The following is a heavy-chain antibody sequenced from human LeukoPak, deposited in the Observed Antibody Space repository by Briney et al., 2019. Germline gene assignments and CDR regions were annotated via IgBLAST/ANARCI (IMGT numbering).Heavy chain of an antibody. CDR3: ARQWFGEGYGMDV. D-gene: IGHD3-10*01. CDR2: IYPGDSDT. CDR1: GYSFTSYW. Sequence: AGESLKISCKGSGYSFTSYWIGWVRQMPGKGLEWMGIIYPGDSDTRYSPSFQGQVTISADKSISTAYLQWSSLKASDTAMYYCARQWFGEGYGMDVWGQGTTVTVSS. J-gene: IGHJ6*02. V-gene: IGHV5-51*01.